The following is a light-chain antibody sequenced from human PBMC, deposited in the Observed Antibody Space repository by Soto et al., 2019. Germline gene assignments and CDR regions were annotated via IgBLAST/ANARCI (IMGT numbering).Light chain of an antibody. CDR2: DAS. V-gene: IGKV1-5*01. CDR1: QSISSW. CDR3: QQYETFSGT. J-gene: IGKJ1*01. Sequence: DIQMTQSPSTLSASVGDRVTITCRASQSISSWLAWYQQKPGKAPKLLIYDASSLESGVPSRFSGSGSGTEFTLTIASLQPDDFATYYCQQYETFSGTFGPGTKVEIK.